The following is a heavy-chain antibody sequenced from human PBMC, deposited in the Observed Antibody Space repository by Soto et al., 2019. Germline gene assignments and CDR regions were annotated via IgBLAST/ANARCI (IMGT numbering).Heavy chain of an antibody. D-gene: IGHD3-16*01. CDR3: VRGGGGGRYYMDV. J-gene: IGHJ6*03. Sequence: EVQLVESGGGLVQPGGSLRLSCAATGFTFNIYWMYWVRQGPGKGPVGVARITDDGTDTIYADPVKGRFTISRDNAENIVHLQKNSLGAEDTAVYYCVRGGGGGRYYMDVRGEGTTVTVSS. CDR2: ITDDGTDT. V-gene: IGHV3-74*01. CDR1: GFTFNIYW.